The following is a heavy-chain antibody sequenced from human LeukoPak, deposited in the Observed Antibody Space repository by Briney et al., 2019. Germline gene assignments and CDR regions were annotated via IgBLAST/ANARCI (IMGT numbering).Heavy chain of an antibody. CDR2: IWYDGSNK. V-gene: IGHV3-33*01. J-gene: IGHJ4*02. CDR1: GFTFSSHG. CDR3: ARIHFDY. Sequence: PGGSLRLSCAASGFTFSSHGMHWVRQAPGKGLEWVAVIWYDGSNKYYADSVKGRFTIPRDNSKNTLYLQMNSLRAEDTAVYYCARIHFDYWGQGTLVTVSS. D-gene: IGHD1-14*01.